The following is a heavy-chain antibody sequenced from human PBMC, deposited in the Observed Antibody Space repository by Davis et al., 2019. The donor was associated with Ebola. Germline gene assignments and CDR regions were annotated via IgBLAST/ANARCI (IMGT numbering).Heavy chain of an antibody. D-gene: IGHD1-26*01. CDR3: GGSYRGFDY. J-gene: IGHJ4*02. V-gene: IGHV3-73*01. CDR2: IRSKANSYAT. CDR1: GFTFSGSA. Sequence: GESLKISCAASGFTFSGSAMHWVRQASGKGLEWVGRIRSKANSYATAYAASVKGRFTISRDDSKNTAYLQMNSLKTEDTAVYYCGGSYRGFDYWGQGTLVTVSS.